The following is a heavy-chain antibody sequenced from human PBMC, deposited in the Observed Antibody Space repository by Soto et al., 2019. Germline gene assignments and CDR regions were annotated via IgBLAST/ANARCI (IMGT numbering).Heavy chain of an antibody. CDR1: GGSFSGYY. J-gene: IGHJ3*02. CDR3: ASKVGELLADAFDI. Sequence: SETLSLTCAVYGGSFSGYYWSWIRQPPGKGLEWIGEINHSGSTNYNPSLKSRVTISVDKSKSQFSLKLSSVTAADTAVYYCASKVGELLADAFDIWGQGTMVTVSS. D-gene: IGHD3-10*01. CDR2: INHSGST. V-gene: IGHV4-34*01.